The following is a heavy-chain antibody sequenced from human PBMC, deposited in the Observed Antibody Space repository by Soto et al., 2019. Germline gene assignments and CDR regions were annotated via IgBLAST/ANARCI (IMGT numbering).Heavy chain of an antibody. Sequence: SETLSLTCTVSGGSISSSSYYWGWIRQPPGKGLEWIGSIYYSGSTYYNPSLKSRFTISRDNAKNSVYLQMNSLRAEDTAVYYCAREALGVSATIHFDSWGPGTLVTVLL. CDR1: GGSISSSSYY. CDR3: AREALGVSATIHFDS. D-gene: IGHD2-15*01. CDR2: IYYSGST. J-gene: IGHJ4*02. V-gene: IGHV4-39*02.